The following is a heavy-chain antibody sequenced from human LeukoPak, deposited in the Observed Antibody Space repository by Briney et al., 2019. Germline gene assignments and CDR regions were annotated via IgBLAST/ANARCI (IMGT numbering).Heavy chain of an antibody. J-gene: IGHJ4*02. V-gene: IGHV3-33*01. Sequence: PGGSLRLSCAASGFTFSSYGMHWVRQAPGKGLEWVAVIWYDGSNKYYADSVKGRFTISRDNSKNTLYLQMNSLRAEDTAVYYCARDPYYDSSGYLDYWGQGTLVTVSS. CDR2: IWYDGSNK. CDR1: GFTFSSYG. CDR3: ARDPYYDSSGYLDY. D-gene: IGHD3-22*01.